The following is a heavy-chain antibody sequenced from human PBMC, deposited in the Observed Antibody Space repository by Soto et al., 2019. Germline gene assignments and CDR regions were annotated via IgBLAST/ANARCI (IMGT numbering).Heavy chain of an antibody. CDR3: ARGRPIANIADREGWFDP. Sequence: SETLSLTCAVYGGSFSGYYWSWIRQPPGKGLEWIGEINHSGSTNYNPSLKSRVTISVDTSKNQFSLKLSSVTAADTAVYYCARGRPIANIADREGWFDPCGQGTMVTVS. V-gene: IGHV4-34*01. CDR1: GGSFSGYY. D-gene: IGHD6-6*01. CDR2: INHSGST. J-gene: IGHJ5*02.